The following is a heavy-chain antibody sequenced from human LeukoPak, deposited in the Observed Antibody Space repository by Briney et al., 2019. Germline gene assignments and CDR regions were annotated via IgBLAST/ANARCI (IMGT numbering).Heavy chain of an antibody. CDR2: ISDSSGYT. V-gene: IGHV3-11*06. CDR3: ARDRVGGSYVFDI. J-gene: IGHJ3*02. D-gene: IGHD1-26*01. Sequence: KPGGSLILSCAASGFTFSDYYMSWIRQAPGKGLEWVSYISDSSGYTKDADSVKGRFTISRDNAKKSLYLQMNSLRAEDTAVYYCARDRVGGSYVFDIWGQGTMVTVSS. CDR1: GFTFSDYY.